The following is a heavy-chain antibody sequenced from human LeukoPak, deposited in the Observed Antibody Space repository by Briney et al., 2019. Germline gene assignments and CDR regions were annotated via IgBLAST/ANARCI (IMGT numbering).Heavy chain of an antibody. J-gene: IGHJ4*02. CDR3: ATYRQVLLPFES. V-gene: IGHV3-23*01. D-gene: IGHD2-8*02. Sequence: GGSLRLSCAASGFTFSTFAMLWVRQPRGKGLEWVSSIFPSGGEIHYADSVRGRFTISRDNSKSTLSLQMNSLRAEDTAIYYCATYRQVLLPFESWGQGTLVTVSS. CDR1: GFTFSTFA. CDR2: IFPSGGEI.